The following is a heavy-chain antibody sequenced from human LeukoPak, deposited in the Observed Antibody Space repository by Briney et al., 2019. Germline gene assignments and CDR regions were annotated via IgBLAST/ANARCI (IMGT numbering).Heavy chain of an antibody. D-gene: IGHD5-18*01. CDR2: ISAYNGNT. CDR3: ASLSWHKGDTATPRPWYYFDY. CDR1: GYTFTSYG. V-gene: IGHV1-18*01. J-gene: IGHJ4*02. Sequence: ASVKVSCKASGYTFTSYGISWVRQAPGQGLEWMGWISAYNGNTNYAQKLQGRVTMTTDTSTSTAYMELRSLRSDDTAVYYCASLSWHKGDTATPRPWYYFDYWGQGTLVTVSS.